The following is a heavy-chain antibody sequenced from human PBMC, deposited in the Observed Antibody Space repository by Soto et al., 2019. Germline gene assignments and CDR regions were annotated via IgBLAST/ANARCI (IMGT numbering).Heavy chain of an antibody. D-gene: IGHD3-16*01. CDR3: VRVGRLGGY. Sequence: EVQLVESGGGLVQPGGSLRLSCAASGFTFSSYWMSWVRQAPGKGLEWVANIKEDGSEKYYVESVKGRFTISRDNAKNSLFLQMNSLKAEDTAVYYCVRVGRLGGYWGQGTLVNVSS. J-gene: IGHJ4*02. CDR2: IKEDGSEK. CDR1: GFTFSSYW. V-gene: IGHV3-7*03.